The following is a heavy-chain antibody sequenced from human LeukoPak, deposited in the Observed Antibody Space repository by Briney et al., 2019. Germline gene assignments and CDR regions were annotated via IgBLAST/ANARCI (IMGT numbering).Heavy chain of an antibody. CDR3: AHSLYYYGSGSYGPFDP. V-gene: IGHV2-5*02. Sequence: SGPTLVNPTQTLTLTCTFSGFSLSTSGVVVGWIRQPPGKALECLALINWDDDTRYSPSLKTRLTITKDTSKNQVGLTMTNMDPVDTATYYCAHSLYYYGSGSYGPFDPWGQGTLVTVSS. CDR2: INWDDDT. CDR1: GFSLSTSGVV. D-gene: IGHD3-10*01. J-gene: IGHJ5*02.